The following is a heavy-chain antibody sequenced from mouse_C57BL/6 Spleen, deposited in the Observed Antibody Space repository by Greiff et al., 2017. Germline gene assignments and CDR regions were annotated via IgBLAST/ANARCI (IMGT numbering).Heavy chain of an antibody. D-gene: IGHD1-3*01. J-gene: IGHJ4*01. Sequence: VHLVESGPGLVQPSQSLSITCTVSGFSLTSYGVHWVRQSPGKGLEWLGVIWSGGSTDYNAAFISRLSISKDNSKSQVFFKMNSLQADDTAIYYCARISGSGNYYAMDYWDQGTSVTVSS. CDR1: GFSLTSYG. CDR2: IWSGGST. CDR3: ARISGSGNYYAMDY. V-gene: IGHV2-2*01.